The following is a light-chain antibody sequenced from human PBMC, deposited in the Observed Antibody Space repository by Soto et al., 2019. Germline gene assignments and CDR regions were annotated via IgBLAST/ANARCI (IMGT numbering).Light chain of an antibody. CDR3: LQANRVPLS. CDR1: QGIRND. CDR2: AAS. V-gene: IGKV1-6*01. J-gene: IGKJ5*01. Sequence: AIQMAQSPSSLSASVGDRVTITCRASQGIRNDVGWYQQKPGKAPKLLIYAASSLQSGVPPRVSGRGSGTDCTLTSSSLQPEELAIYYGLQANRVPLSVGQGTRLEIK.